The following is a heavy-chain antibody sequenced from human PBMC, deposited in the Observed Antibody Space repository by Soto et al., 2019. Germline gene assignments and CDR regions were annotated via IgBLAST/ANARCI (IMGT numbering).Heavy chain of an antibody. D-gene: IGHD3-10*01. Sequence: SETLSLTCAVYGGSFSGYYWSWIRQPPGKGLEWIGEINHSGSTNYNPSHKSRVTISVDTSKNQFSLKLSSVTAADTAVYYCARGKYYGSGAYMDVWGKGTTVTVSS. CDR1: GGSFSGYY. V-gene: IGHV4-34*01. J-gene: IGHJ6*03. CDR3: ARGKYYGSGAYMDV. CDR2: INHSGST.